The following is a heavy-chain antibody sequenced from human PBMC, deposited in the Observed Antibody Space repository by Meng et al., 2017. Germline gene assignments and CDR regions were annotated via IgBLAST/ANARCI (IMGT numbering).Heavy chain of an antibody. CDR2: IRSKANSYAT. J-gene: IGHJ3*02. V-gene: IGHV3-73*01. CDR1: GFTFSGSA. Sequence: GGSLRLSCAASGFTFSGSAMHWVRQASGKGLEWVGRIRSKANSYATAYAASVKGRFTISRDDSKNTAYLQMNSLKTEDTAVYYCTRQSQDLWFGELLAPDAFDIWGQGTMVTVSS. D-gene: IGHD3-10*01. CDR3: TRQSQDLWFGELLAPDAFDI.